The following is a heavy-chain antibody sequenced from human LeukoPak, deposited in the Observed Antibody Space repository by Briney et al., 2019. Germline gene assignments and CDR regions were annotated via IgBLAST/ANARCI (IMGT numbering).Heavy chain of an antibody. CDR2: INPNSGGT. D-gene: IGHD3-22*01. CDR3: ARSYYYDSSGYSYFDY. Sequence: GASVKVSCKASGYTFTSYGISWVRQAPGQGLEWMGWINPNSGGTNYAQKFQGRVTMTRDTSISTAYMELSRLRSDDTAVYYCARSYYYDSSGYSYFDYWGQGTLVTVSS. V-gene: IGHV1-2*02. J-gene: IGHJ4*02. CDR1: GYTFTSYG.